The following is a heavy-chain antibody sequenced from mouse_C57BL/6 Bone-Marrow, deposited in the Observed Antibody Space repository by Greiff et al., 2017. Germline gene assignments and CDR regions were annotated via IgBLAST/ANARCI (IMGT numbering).Heavy chain of an antibody. D-gene: IGHD2-2*01. CDR2: IYPGSGST. J-gene: IGHJ1*03. CDR3: ATCGYYWYFDV. V-gene: IGHV1-55*01. CDR1: GYTFTSYC. Sequence: QVQLQQPGAELVRPGASVKLSCTASGYTFTSYCITWVKQRPEQGLEWIGEIYPGSGSTNYNAKFKSKATLTVDTSSNTAYMQLSSLTSEDSAVYYCATCGYYWYFDVWGTGTTVTVSS.